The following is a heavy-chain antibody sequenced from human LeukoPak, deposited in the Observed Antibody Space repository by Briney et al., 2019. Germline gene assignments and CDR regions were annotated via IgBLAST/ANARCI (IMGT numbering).Heavy chain of an antibody. Sequence: GGSLRLSCAASGFTFSSYAMSWVRQPPGKGLEWVSLISGNGGSTYYADSVKGRFTISRDSSRNTLFLHMNTLRAEDTAIYYCAKDRTVGASYWYFDLWGRGTLVTVSS. CDR2: ISGNGGST. J-gene: IGHJ2*01. CDR1: GFTFSSYA. CDR3: AKDRTVGASYWYFDL. V-gene: IGHV3-23*01. D-gene: IGHD1-26*01.